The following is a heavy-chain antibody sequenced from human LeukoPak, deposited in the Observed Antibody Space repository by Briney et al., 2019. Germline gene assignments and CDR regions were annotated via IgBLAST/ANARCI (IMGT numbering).Heavy chain of an antibody. V-gene: IGHV3-53*01. J-gene: IGHJ4*02. CDR3: ARDFFDFWGGSWV. Sequence: GSLRLSCAASGFTVSSNYMSWVRQAPGKGLEWVSVIFRDGSTYYGDSVRGRFSISRDNSKNMVYLQMNNLRAEDTAVYFCARDFFDFWGGSWVWGQGTLVTVSS. CDR1: GFTVSSNY. CDR2: IFRDGST. D-gene: IGHD3-3*01.